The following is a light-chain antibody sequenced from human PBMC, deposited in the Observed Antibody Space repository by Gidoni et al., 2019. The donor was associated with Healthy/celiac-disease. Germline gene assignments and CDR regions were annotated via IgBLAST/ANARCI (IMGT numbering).Light chain of an antibody. Sequence: QSVLTQPPSVSGAPGQRVTISCTGSSSNIGAGYDVHWYQQLPGTAPKLLIYGNGNRPSEVPDRFSGSKSGTSASLAITGLQAEDEADYYCQSYDSSLSAVVFGGGTKLTV. J-gene: IGLJ2*01. CDR2: GNG. CDR1: SSNIGAGYD. V-gene: IGLV1-40*01. CDR3: QSYDSSLSAVV.